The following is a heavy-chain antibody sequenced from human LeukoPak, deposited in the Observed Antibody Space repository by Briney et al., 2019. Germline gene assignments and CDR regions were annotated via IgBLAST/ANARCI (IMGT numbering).Heavy chain of an antibody. V-gene: IGHV4-59*12. J-gene: IGHJ6*02. Sequence: SETLSLTCTVSGGSISSYYWSWIRQPPGKGLEWIGYIYYSGSTNYNPSLKSRVTISVDRSKNQFSLKLSSVTAADTAVYYCARVGHYDSSGYYYYYGMDVWGQGTTVTVSS. CDR2: IYYSGST. CDR3: ARVGHYDSSGYYYYYGMDV. D-gene: IGHD3-22*01. CDR1: GGSISSYY.